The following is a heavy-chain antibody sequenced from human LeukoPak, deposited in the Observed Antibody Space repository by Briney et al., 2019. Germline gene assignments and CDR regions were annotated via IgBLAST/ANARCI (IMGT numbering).Heavy chain of an antibody. CDR1: GFTFSAYA. Sequence: GVSLRLSCSASGFTFSAYAMYWVRQSPRKGLEYVSGISSNGGSSFYADSVKGRFTISRDNSKNTLYLQMSSLRAEDTALYYCVKITSVTGGDCWGQGTRLIVSS. CDR2: ISSNGGSS. CDR3: VKITSVTGGDC. J-gene: IGHJ4*02. D-gene: IGHD1-1*01. V-gene: IGHV3-64D*09.